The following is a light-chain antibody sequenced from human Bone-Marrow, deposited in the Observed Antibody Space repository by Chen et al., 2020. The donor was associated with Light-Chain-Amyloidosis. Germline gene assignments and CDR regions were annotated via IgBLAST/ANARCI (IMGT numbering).Light chain of an antibody. CDR2: RDT. CDR1: DLPTKY. V-gene: IGLV3-25*03. CDR3: QSADSSGTYEVI. J-gene: IGLJ2*01. Sequence: SYELTQPPSVSVSPRQTARITCSGDDLPTKYAYWYQQKPGQAPVLVIHRDTERPSGIAERFSGSSSGTTATLPISGVQAEDEADYHCQSADSSGTYEVIFGGGTKLTVL.